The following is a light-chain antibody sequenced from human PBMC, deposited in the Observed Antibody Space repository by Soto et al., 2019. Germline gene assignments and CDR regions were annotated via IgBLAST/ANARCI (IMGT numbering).Light chain of an antibody. J-gene: IGLJ3*02. CDR2: YDN. Sequence: QSVLTQPPSASGTPGQRVTISCSGSSSNIGSNTVNWYQQLPGTAPTLLIYYDNQRPSGVPDRFSGSKSGTSAFLAISGLRSEDETHYYCAAWDDSLYGWVFGGGTKVTVL. CDR1: SSNIGSNT. CDR3: AAWDDSLYGWV. V-gene: IGLV1-44*01.